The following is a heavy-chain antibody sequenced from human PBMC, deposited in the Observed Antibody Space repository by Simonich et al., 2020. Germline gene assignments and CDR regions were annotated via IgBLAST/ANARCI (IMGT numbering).Heavy chain of an antibody. CDR2: INSSSSYI. D-gene: IGHD1-1*01. CDR1: GFTFSGYS. J-gene: IGHJ4*02. Sequence: EVQLVESGGGLVKPGGSLRLSCAASGFTFSGYSMNWVRQAPGKGVEWVTSINSSSSYIYSADSVKGRFTISRDNAKNSLYLQMNSLRAEDTAVYYCARANERDYWGQGTLVTVSS. V-gene: IGHV3-21*01. CDR3: ARANERDY.